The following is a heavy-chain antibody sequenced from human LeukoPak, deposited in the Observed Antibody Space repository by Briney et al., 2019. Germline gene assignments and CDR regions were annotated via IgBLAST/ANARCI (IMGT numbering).Heavy chain of an antibody. J-gene: IGHJ4*02. V-gene: IGHV4-59*01. D-gene: IGHD1-26*01. Sequence: SETLSLTCTVSGGSISSYYWSWIRQPPGKGLEWIGYIYYSGNTNYNPSLKSRVTMSVDTSKNQFSLKLSSVTAADAAVYYCARDIVGVTRAFGYWGQGTLATVSS. CDR3: ARDIVGVTRAFGY. CDR1: GGSISSYY. CDR2: IYYSGNT.